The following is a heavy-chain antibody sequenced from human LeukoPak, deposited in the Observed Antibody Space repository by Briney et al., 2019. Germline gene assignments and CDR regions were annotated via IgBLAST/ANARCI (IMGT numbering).Heavy chain of an antibody. V-gene: IGHV3-74*01. J-gene: IGHJ4*02. CDR2: INSDGSTA. CDR1: GFTSSSYW. CDR3: ARYRRGVAGGY. Sequence: GGSLRLSCAASGFTSSSYWMHRVRQAPGKGLVWVSRINSDGSTATYADSVKSRFTISRDNAKNTLYLQMNSLRAEDTAVYYCARYRRGVAGGYWGQGTLVIVSS. D-gene: IGHD6-19*01.